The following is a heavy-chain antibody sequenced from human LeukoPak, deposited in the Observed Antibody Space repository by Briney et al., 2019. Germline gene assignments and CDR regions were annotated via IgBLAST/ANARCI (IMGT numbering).Heavy chain of an antibody. J-gene: IGHJ5*02. D-gene: IGHD6-13*01. CDR3: ARDGSSSWHDNWFDP. V-gene: IGHV3-64*01. CDR1: GFTFSSYA. CDR2: ISSNGGST. Sequence: PGGSLRLSCAASGFTFSSYAMHWVRQAPGKGLEYVSAISSNGGSTYYANSVKGRFTISRDNSKNTLYLQMGSLRAEDMAVYYCARDGSSSWHDNWFDPWGQGTLVTVSS.